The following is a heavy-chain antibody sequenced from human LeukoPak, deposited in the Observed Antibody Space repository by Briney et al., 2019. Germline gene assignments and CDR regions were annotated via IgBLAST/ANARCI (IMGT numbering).Heavy chain of an antibody. V-gene: IGHV3-21*01. D-gene: IGHD6-25*01. CDR2: ISSSSSYI. CDR3: ARLRAAADRRYFDY. Sequence: SGGSLRLSCAASGFTFSSYSMNWVRQAPGKGLEWVSSISSSSSYIYYADSVKGRLTISRDNAKNSLYLQMNSLRAEDTAVYYCARLRAAADRRYFDYWGQGTLVTVSS. CDR1: GFTFSSYS. J-gene: IGHJ4*02.